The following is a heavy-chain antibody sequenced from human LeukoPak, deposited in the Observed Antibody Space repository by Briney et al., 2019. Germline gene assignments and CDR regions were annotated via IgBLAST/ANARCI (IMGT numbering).Heavy chain of an antibody. J-gene: IGHJ4*02. D-gene: IGHD6-13*01. V-gene: IGHV3-48*01. Sequence: GSLRLSCAASGFTFSSYSMNWVRQAPGKGLEWVSYISSSSSTIYYADSVKGRLTISRDNAKNSLYLQMNSLRAEDTAVYYCARVGGYSSSWDFDYWGQGTLVTVSS. CDR2: ISSSSSTI. CDR3: ARVGGYSSSWDFDY. CDR1: GFTFSSYS.